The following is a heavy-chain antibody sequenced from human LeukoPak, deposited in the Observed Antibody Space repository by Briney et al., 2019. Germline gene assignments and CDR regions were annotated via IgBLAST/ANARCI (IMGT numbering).Heavy chain of an antibody. J-gene: IGHJ3*02. CDR3: ARHLDDSSGYKGDAFDI. Sequence: PSETLSLTCTVSGGSITSSSYYWGWIRQPPGKGLEWIGSIYYRGRTYYNPSLKSRVTISVDTSKNQFSLKLSSVTAADTAVYYCARHLDDSSGYKGDAFDIWGQGTMVTVSS. CDR2: IYYRGRT. V-gene: IGHV4-39*01. CDR1: GGSITSSSYY. D-gene: IGHD3-22*01.